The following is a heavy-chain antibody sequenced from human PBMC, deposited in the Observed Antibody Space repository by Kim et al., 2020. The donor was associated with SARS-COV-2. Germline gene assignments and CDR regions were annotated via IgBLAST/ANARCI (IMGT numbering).Heavy chain of an antibody. V-gene: IGHV3-20*01. J-gene: IGHJ4*02. D-gene: IGHD3-10*01. Sequence: DSVKGRLTISRDNAKSSLYLQMHSLRAEDTALYHCARVSRSGSYFLAYFDYWVQGTLVTVSS. CDR3: ARVSRSGSYFLAYFDY.